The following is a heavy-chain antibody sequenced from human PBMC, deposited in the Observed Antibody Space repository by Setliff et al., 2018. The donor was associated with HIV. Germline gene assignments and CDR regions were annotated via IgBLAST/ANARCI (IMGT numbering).Heavy chain of an antibody. Sequence: PSETLSLTCAVSGYSISRSNYVWGWVRQSPKKGLEWIGSIYYSGTTYYNPTLKSRVSISIDTPKNQFSLKLTSMTAADTAVYYCVRTGSSTSWGIYYYYYMDIWGKGSTVTVSS. V-gene: IGHV4-39*01. D-gene: IGHD3-10*01. CDR3: VRTGSSTSWGIYYYYYMDI. CDR2: IYYSGTT. J-gene: IGHJ6*03. CDR1: GYSISRSNYV.